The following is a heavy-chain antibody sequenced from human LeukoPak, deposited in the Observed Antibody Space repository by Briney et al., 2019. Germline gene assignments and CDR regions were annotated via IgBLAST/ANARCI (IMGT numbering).Heavy chain of an antibody. J-gene: IGHJ4*02. Sequence: PGGSLRLSCAASGFTFSSFAMHWVRQAPGKGLEWVAVISYDTSNKYYADSVKGRFTISRDNSKNTLYLQMNSLRAEDTAVYHCARDSGWELLRGPFDYWGQGTLVTVSP. V-gene: IGHV3-30-3*01. D-gene: IGHD1-26*01. CDR1: GFTFSSFA. CDR3: ARDSGWELLRGPFDY. CDR2: ISYDTSNK.